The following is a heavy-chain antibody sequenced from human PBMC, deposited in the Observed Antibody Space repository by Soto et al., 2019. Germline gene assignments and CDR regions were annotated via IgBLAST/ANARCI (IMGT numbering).Heavy chain of an antibody. Sequence: RASVKVSCKSSGYAFTGYYIHWVRQAPGQGLEWMGWINPNSGDTNYAQKLQGRVTMTRDTSFSTAYMELSSLRSDDTAVYYCATRYSYVHFWGQGTLVTVPS. V-gene: IGHV1-2*02. J-gene: IGHJ4*02. D-gene: IGHD5-18*01. CDR1: GYAFTGYY. CDR3: ATRYSYVHF. CDR2: INPNSGDT.